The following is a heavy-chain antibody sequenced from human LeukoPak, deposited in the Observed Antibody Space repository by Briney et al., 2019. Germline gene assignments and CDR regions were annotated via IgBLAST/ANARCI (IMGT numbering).Heavy chain of an antibody. J-gene: IGHJ4*02. CDR2: IRWDGSNK. D-gene: IGHD5-18*01. Sequence: GGSLRLSCAASGFTFSNYAMHWVRQAPGKGLEWVAFIRWDGSNKYYADAVKGRFTISRDNSKNTLYLQMNSLRAEDTAVYYCAKDRIQLWLVDYWGQGTLVTVSS. CDR3: AKDRIQLWLVDY. V-gene: IGHV3-30*02. CDR1: GFTFSNYA.